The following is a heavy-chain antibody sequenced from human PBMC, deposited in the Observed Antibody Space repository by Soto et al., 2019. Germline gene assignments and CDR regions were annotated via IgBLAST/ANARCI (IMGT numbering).Heavy chain of an antibody. CDR1: GGSISSGGYY. J-gene: IGHJ5*02. Sequence: PSETLSLTCTVSGGSISSGGYYWSWIRQHPGKGLEWIGYIYYSGSTYYNPSLKSRVTISVDTSKNQFSLKLSSVTAADTAVYYCARDSGSSSTMAWFDHWGQGTLVTVSS. D-gene: IGHD6-6*01. CDR3: ARDSGSSSTMAWFDH. V-gene: IGHV4-31*03. CDR2: IYYSGST.